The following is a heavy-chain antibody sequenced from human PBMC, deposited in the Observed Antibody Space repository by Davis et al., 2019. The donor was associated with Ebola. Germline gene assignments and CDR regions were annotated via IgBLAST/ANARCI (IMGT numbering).Heavy chain of an antibody. CDR3: ARDRGRRYSTATDYYYHYGVDV. CDR1: GGAIGSYY. J-gene: IGHJ6*04. CDR2: IFNSGST. Sequence: SATLSLTCTVSGGAIGSYYWNWIRQPPGKGLEWIGYIFNSGSTKYNPYLKSRVTISVDTSKKQPSLKLTSVTAADTAVYYCARDRGRRYSTATDYYYHYGVDVWGKGTTVTV. D-gene: IGHD6-13*01. V-gene: IGHV4-59*13.